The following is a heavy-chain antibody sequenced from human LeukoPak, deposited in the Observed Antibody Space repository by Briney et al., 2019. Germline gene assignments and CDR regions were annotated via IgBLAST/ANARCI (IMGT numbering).Heavy chain of an antibody. CDR3: ARARSAHHDYGDYVDY. Sequence: ASVKVSCKASGGTFSSYAISWVRQAPGQGLEWMGGIIPIFGTANYARKFQGRVTITADESTSTAYMELSSPRSEDTAVYYCARARSAHHDYGDYVDYWGQGTLVTVSS. CDR1: GGTFSSYA. D-gene: IGHD4-17*01. J-gene: IGHJ4*02. CDR2: IIPIFGTA. V-gene: IGHV1-69*13.